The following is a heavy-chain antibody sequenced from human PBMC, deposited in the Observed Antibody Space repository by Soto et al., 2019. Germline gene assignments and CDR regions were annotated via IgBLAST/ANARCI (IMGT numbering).Heavy chain of an antibody. Sequence: EVQLLESGGGLVQPGGSLRLSCTASEFTFSSYAMSWVRQAPGKGLEWVSGISANGAGTYYAESVKGRFTISRDNSNNALYVQMNSLRAGDTAVYYCAKCAVWLTTSWGWCNWFVPWGQGTLVTVSS. CDR1: EFTFSSYA. J-gene: IGHJ5*02. D-gene: IGHD2-21*01. CDR2: ISANGAGT. V-gene: IGHV3-23*01. CDR3: AKCAVWLTTSWGWCNWFVP.